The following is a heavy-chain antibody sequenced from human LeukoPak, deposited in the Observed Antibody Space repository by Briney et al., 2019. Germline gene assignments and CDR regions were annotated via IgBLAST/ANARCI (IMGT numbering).Heavy chain of an antibody. V-gene: IGHV3-21*01. CDR3: AREYDSKGRFDW. D-gene: IGHD3-22*01. CDR2: ISRGSSDI. Sequence: GGSLRLSCAAPSSIFSSHTMNWVRQAPGKGLEWVSSISRGSSDIKYADSVRGRFIISRDNAKNSLFLQLNSLRDEDMGFYYCAREYDSKGRFDWWGQGTLVTVSP. CDR1: SSIFSSHT. J-gene: IGHJ4*02.